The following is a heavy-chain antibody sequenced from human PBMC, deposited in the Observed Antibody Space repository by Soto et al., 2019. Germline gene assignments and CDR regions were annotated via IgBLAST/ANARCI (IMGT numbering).Heavy chain of an antibody. CDR2: IYYSGST. J-gene: IGHJ4*02. V-gene: IGHV4-39*01. Sequence: QLQLQESGPGLVKPSETLSLTCTVSGGSISSSSYYWGWIRQPPGKGLEWIGSIYYSGSTYYNPSLKSRVTISVDTSKNQFSLKLSSVTAADTAVYYCASPVFGEMYYFDYWGQGTLVTVSS. CDR1: GGSISSSSYY. D-gene: IGHD3-10*02. CDR3: ASPVFGEMYYFDY.